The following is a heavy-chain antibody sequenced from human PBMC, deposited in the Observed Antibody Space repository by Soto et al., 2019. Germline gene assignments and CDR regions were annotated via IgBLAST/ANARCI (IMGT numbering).Heavy chain of an antibody. J-gene: IGHJ4*02. Sequence: QVQLVESGGGVVQPGRSLRLSCAASGFTFSRYGMHWVRQAPGKGLEWVAVIWYDGSNKYYADSVKGRFTISRDNSKNTLYLQMNSLRAEDTAVYYCARWVGADSSGYFDYWGQGTLVTVSS. D-gene: IGHD3-22*01. CDR3: ARWVGADSSGYFDY. CDR2: IWYDGSNK. V-gene: IGHV3-33*01. CDR1: GFTFSRYG.